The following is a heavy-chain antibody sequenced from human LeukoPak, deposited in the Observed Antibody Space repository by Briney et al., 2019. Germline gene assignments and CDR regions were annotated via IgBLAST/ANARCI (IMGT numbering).Heavy chain of an antibody. V-gene: IGHV1-69*13. Sequence: GASVTVSCTASGGTFSSYAISWVRQAPGQGLEWMGGIIPIFGTANYAQKFQGRVTITADESTSTAYMELSSLRSEDTAVYYCAREDSSSSREFDYWGQGTLVTVSS. CDR3: AREDSSSSREFDY. CDR2: IIPIFGTA. CDR1: GGTFSSYA. D-gene: IGHD6-6*01. J-gene: IGHJ4*02.